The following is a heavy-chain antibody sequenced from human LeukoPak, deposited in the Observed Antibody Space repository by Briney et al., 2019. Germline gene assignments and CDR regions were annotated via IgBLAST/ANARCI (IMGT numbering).Heavy chain of an antibody. CDR2: ISYDGSNK. D-gene: IGHD3-10*01. CDR1: GFTFSSYG. V-gene: IGHV3-30*03. CDR3: AREYYYGSGSYYPFDY. J-gene: IGHJ4*02. Sequence: GGPLRLSCAASGFTFSSYGMHWVRQAPGKGLEWVAVISYDGSNKYYADSVKGRFTISRDNSKNTLYLQMNSLRAEDTAVYYCAREYYYGSGSYYPFDYWGQGTLVTVSS.